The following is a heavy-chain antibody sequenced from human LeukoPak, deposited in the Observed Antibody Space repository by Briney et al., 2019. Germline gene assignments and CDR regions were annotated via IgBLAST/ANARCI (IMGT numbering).Heavy chain of an antibody. D-gene: IGHD3-22*01. CDR2: IYYSGST. V-gene: IGHV4-30-4*01. J-gene: IGHJ4*02. CDR1: GGSISSGDYY. CDR3: AREIYDSSGYYRGFFDY. Sequence: PSETLSLTCTVSGGSISSGDYYWSWIRQPPGKGLEWIGYIYYSGSTYYNPSLKSRVTISVDTSKNQFSLKLSSVTAADTAVYYCAREIYDSSGYYRGFFDYWGQGTLATVSS.